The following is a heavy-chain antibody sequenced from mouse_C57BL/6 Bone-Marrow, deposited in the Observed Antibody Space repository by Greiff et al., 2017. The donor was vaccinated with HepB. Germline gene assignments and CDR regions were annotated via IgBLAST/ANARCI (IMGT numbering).Heavy chain of an antibody. CDR3: TRQDYDPAWFAY. J-gene: IGHJ3*01. CDR2: IDPETGGT. V-gene: IGHV1-15*01. Sequence: VQLVESGAELVRPGASVTLSCKASGYTFTDYEMHWVKQTPVHGLEWIGAIDPETGGTAYTQKFKGKAILTADKSSSTAYMELRSLTSEDSAVYYCTRQDYDPAWFAYWGQGTLVTVSA. CDR1: GYTFTDYE. D-gene: IGHD2-4*01.